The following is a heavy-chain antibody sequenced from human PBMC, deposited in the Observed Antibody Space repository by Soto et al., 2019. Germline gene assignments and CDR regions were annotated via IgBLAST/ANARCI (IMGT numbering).Heavy chain of an antibody. D-gene: IGHD3-3*01. CDR3: ARELGSSYDA. CDR1: GGSISSYY. Sequence: TSETLSLTCTVSGGSISSYYWSWIRQPPGKGLEWIGYIYYSGSTNYNPSLKSRVTISVDTSKNQFSLKLSSVTAADTAVYYCARELGSSYDAWGQGTLVTVSS. CDR2: IYYSGST. V-gene: IGHV4-59*01. J-gene: IGHJ4*02.